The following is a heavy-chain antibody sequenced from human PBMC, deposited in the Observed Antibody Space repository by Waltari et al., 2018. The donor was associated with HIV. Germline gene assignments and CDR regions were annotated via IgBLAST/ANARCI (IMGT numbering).Heavy chain of an antibody. CDR2: INAGNGNT. CDR1: GYTFTSYA. CDR3: AREASTVQGGGYGMDV. Sequence: QVQLVQSGAEVKKPGASVKVSCKASGYTFTSYAMHWVRQAPGQRLEWMGWINAGNGNTKYSQKFQGRVTITRDTSASTAYMELSSLRSEDTAVYYCAREASTVQGGGYGMDVWGQGTTVTVSS. D-gene: IGHD3-10*01. J-gene: IGHJ6*02. V-gene: IGHV1-3*01.